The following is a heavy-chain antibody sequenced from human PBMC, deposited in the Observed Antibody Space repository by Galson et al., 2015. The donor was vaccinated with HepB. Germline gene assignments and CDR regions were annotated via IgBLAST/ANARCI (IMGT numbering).Heavy chain of an antibody. D-gene: IGHD3-16*02. CDR3: AKDVWGSYRPMYFQH. V-gene: IGHV3-23*01. J-gene: IGHJ1*01. Sequence: SLRLSCAASGFTFSSYAMSWVRQAPGKGLEWVSAISGSGGSTYYADSVKGRFTISRDNSKNTLYLQMNSLRAEDTAVYYCAKDVWGSYRPMYFQHWGQGTLVTVSS. CDR2: ISGSGGST. CDR1: GFTFSSYA.